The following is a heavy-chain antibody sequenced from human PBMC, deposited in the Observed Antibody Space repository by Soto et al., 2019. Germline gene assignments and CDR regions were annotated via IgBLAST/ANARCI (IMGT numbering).Heavy chain of an antibody. D-gene: IGHD3-3*01. Sequence: GGSLRLSCAASGFTFSSYAMHWVRQAPGKGLEWVAVISYDGSNKYYADAVKGRFTISRDNSKNTLYLQMNSLRAEDTAVYYCARDEYYDYWSGYLQTQKNDGMDVWGQGITVTVSS. CDR1: GFTFSSYA. J-gene: IGHJ6*02. V-gene: IGHV3-30-3*01. CDR2: ISYDGSNK. CDR3: ARDEYYDYWSGYLQTQKNDGMDV.